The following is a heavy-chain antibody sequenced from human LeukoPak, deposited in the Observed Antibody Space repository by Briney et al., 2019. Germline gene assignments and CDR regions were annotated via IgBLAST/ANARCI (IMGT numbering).Heavy chain of an antibody. CDR3: TRSSDFGGLNFYYYMDV. CDR1: GYSIGSDFY. D-gene: IGHD4-23*01. J-gene: IGHJ6*03. V-gene: IGHV4-38-2*01. CDR2: LYYNGKT. Sequence: KPSETLSLTCAVSGYSIGSDFYWGWIRQSPGTGLEWVGSLYYNGKTCYNPSLKSRVTISVGSSKTQFSLTLSSVTAEDTAVYYCTRSSDFGGLNFYYYMDVWGKGTTVIVSS.